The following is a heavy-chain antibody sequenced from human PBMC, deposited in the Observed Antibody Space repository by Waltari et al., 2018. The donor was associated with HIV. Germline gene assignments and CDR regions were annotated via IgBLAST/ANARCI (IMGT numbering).Heavy chain of an antibody. V-gene: IGHV3-7*01. CDR3: AREDEYTLKRVNYHYGMDV. J-gene: IGHJ6*02. CDR2: ITQDGDEM. Sequence: EVQVVESGGALVQPGGSLRLSCVVSGFTYNSFWMSWVRQAPGKGLEWVANITQDGDEMYYLDPVKGRFTVSRDNPSNSLYLQRNGLRVEDTAVYFCAREDEYTLKRVNYHYGMDVWGQGTTVTVSS. D-gene: IGHD1-1*01. CDR1: GFTYNSFW.